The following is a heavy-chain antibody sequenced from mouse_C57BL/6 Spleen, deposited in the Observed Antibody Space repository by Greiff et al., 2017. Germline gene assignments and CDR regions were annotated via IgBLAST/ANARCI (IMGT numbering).Heavy chain of an antibody. CDR1: GYTFTDYY. CDR2: INPYNGGT. CDR3: ARLGDGYPYYAMDY. Sequence: VQLQQSGPVLVKPGASVKMSCKASGYTFTDYYMNWVKQSHGKSLEWIGVINPYNGGTSYNQKFKGKATLTVDKSSSTAYMELNSLTSEDSAVYYCARLGDGYPYYAMDYWGQGTSVTVSS. D-gene: IGHD2-3*01. J-gene: IGHJ4*01. V-gene: IGHV1-19*01.